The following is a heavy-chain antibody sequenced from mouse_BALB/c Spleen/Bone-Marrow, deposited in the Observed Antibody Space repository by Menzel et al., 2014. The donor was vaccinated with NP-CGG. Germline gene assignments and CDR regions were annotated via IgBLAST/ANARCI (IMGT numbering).Heavy chain of an antibody. CDR3: ARSGYYGSNYAMDY. CDR2: INPGSGGT. CDR1: GYAFTNYL. Sequence: QVQLQQSGAELVRPGTSVKVSCKASGYAFTNYLIEWVKQRPGQGLEWIGVINPGSGGTNYNEKFKGKATPTADKSSSTAYMQLSSLTSDDSAVYFCARSGYYGSNYAMDYWGQGTSVTVSS. V-gene: IGHV1-54*01. D-gene: IGHD1-1*01. J-gene: IGHJ4*01.